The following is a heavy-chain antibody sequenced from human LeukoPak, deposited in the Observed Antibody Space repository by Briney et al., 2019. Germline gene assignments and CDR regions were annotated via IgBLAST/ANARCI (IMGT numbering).Heavy chain of an antibody. CDR1: GFTFSGYW. D-gene: IGHD1-7*01. CDR3: TKDWNSQFDY. V-gene: IGHV3-23*01. J-gene: IGHJ4*02. CDR2: ISASGTDT. Sequence: GGSLRLSCAASGFTFSGYWMSWVRQAPGKGLDWVSSISASGTDTFYADSVKGRFTISRDNSKNILYLQMNSLRADDTAIYYCTKDWNSQFDYWGQGTLVTVSS.